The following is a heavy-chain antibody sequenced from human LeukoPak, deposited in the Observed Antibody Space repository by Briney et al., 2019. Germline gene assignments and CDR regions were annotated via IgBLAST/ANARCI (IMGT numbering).Heavy chain of an antibody. J-gene: IGHJ3*02. CDR1: GFTFSSYS. D-gene: IGHD2-21*02. CDR3: ARAWVAYCGGDCSSAFDI. V-gene: IGHV3-21*01. CDR2: ISSSSSYI. Sequence: PGGSLRLSCAASGFTFSSYSMNWVRQAPGKGLEWVSSISSSSSYIYYADSVKGRFTISRDNAKNSLYLQMNSLRAEDTAVYYCARAWVAYCGGDCSSAFDIWGQGTMVTVSS.